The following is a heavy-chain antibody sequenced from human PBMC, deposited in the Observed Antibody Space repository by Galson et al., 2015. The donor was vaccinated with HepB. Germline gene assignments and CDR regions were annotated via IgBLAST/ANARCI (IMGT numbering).Heavy chain of an antibody. V-gene: IGHV3-72*01. CDR3: ARVGPPSYSSSDY. D-gene: IGHD4-11*01. Sequence: SLRLSCAASGISFSDHYMDWVRQAPGKGLEWVGRVRRKDNGYSTEYAASVKGRFIVSSDDSTKSIYLQMNGLKTEDTALYYCARVGPPSYSSSDYWGQGTLVTVSS. CDR2: VRRKDNGYST. J-gene: IGHJ4*02. CDR1: GISFSDHY.